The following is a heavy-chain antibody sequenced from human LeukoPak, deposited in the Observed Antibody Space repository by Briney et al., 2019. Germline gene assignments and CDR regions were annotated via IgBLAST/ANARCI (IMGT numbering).Heavy chain of an antibody. CDR2: IYYSGST. D-gene: IGHD3-22*01. J-gene: IGHJ3*02. V-gene: IGHV4-31*03. CDR1: GGSISSGGYY. CDR3: ARGTMIVEYAFDI. Sequence: SQTLSLTCTVSGGSISSGGYYWSWIRQHPGKGLEWIGYIYYSGSTYYNPSLKSRVTISVDTSKSQFSLKLSSVTAADTAVYYCARGTMIVEYAFDIWGQGTMVTVSS.